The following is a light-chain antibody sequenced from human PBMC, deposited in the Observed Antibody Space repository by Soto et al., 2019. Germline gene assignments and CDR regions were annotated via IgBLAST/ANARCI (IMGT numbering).Light chain of an antibody. Sequence: DIQMTQSPSSVSASVGDRVTITCRASQGINNWLAWYQQKPGKAPKLLIYTTSNLQTGVPSRFCGSGSGTEFTLTISSLQPEDFATYYCQQPNSFPLTFGGGTKVEI. CDR3: QQPNSFPLT. J-gene: IGKJ4*01. CDR2: TTS. CDR1: QGINNW. V-gene: IGKV1D-12*01.